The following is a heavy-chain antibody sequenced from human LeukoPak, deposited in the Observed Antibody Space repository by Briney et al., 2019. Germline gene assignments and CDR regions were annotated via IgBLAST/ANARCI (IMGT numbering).Heavy chain of an antibody. CDR2: ISYEGSVK. CDR1: GFTFRSYA. CDR3: AKVACSGGNCYAAFDI. V-gene: IGHV3-30*18. J-gene: IGHJ3*02. D-gene: IGHD2-15*01. Sequence: GKSLKLSCAASGFTFRSYAMHWIRQAPVKGLEWVAVISYEGSVKIYADSVKGRFTISRDNSKNTLFLQMDSLRAEDTSVYYCAKVACSGGNCYAAFDIWGQGTMVTVSS.